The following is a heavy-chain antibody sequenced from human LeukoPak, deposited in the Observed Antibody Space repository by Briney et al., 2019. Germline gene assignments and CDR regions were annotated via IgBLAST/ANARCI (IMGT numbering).Heavy chain of an antibody. CDR3: TTSYYSDNNGYLEYLQH. V-gene: IGHV4-39*01. CDR1: GGSISSSSYT. CDR2: IYFSGST. Sequence: SETLSLTCTVSGGSISSSSYTWGGIRQPPGKGLEWIGSIYFSGSTYYNPSLKSRVTISVDTSKNQFSLKLSSVTAADTAVYYYTTSYYSDNNGYLEYLQHWGQGTLVTVSS. J-gene: IGHJ1*01. D-gene: IGHD3-22*01.